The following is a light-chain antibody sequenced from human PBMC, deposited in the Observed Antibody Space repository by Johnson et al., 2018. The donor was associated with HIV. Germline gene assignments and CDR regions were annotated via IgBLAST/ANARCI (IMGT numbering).Light chain of an antibody. CDR1: DSNIGNNY. CDR2: DND. Sequence: HSVLTQPPSVSAAPGQKVTISCFGSDSNIGNNYVSWYQQVPGTAPKLLIYDNDKRPSGIPDRFSGSKSGTSATLGITGLQTGDEDDYYCETWDSSLSGVFGTGTKVTVL. J-gene: IGLJ1*01. CDR3: ETWDSSLSGV. V-gene: IGLV1-51*01.